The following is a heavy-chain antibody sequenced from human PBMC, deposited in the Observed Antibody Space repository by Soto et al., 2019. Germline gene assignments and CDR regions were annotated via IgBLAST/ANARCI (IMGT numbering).Heavy chain of an antibody. CDR1: GFTFSDYG. CDR3: ARVSKTWEDDY. Sequence: EVQLVESGGGLVQPGGSLRLSCSVSGFTFSDYGVNWVRQAPGKGLEWISYISSGSDTIYYAESVQGRFTISRDDAKNSLVLQMNNLRNEDTAVYYCARVSKTWEDDYGGHGTLVTVSS. V-gene: IGHV3-48*02. J-gene: IGHJ4*01. D-gene: IGHD1-26*01. CDR2: ISSGSDTI.